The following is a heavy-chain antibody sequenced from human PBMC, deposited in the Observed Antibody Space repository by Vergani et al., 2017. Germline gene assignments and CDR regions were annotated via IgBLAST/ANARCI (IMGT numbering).Heavy chain of an antibody. V-gene: IGHV3-30*02. J-gene: IGHJ4*02. CDR2: IQFDGRNQ. CDR3: AKHFRGWGIDY. Sequence: QVQLVESGGGVVQRGGSLRLSCATSGFTLSNYDMQWIRQGPGKGLEFVAFIQFDGRNQYYADSVKGRFTLSRDFSKNTLYLQMNSLRTDDTGTYYCAKHFRGWGIDYWGQGTQVIVSS. D-gene: IGHD3-16*01. CDR1: GFTLSNYD.